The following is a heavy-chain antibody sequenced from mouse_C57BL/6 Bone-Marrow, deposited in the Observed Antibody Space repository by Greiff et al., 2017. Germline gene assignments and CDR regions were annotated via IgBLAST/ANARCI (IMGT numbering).Heavy chain of an antibody. CDR2: ILPGSGSP. CDR1: GYTFTGYW. Sequence: QVQLQQSGAELMKPGASVKLSCKATGYTFTGYWIEWVKQRPGHGLEWIGEILPGSGSPTYNEKFKGKATFTAATSSNTAYMQLSSRTTEDSAIYYCASDYCGSSYVEDYWGQGTTLTVSS. CDR3: ASDYCGSSYVEDY. J-gene: IGHJ2*01. V-gene: IGHV1-9*01. D-gene: IGHD1-1*01.